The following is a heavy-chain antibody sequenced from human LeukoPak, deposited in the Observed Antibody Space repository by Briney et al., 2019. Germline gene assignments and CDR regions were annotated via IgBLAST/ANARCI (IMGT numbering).Heavy chain of an antibody. D-gene: IGHD6-13*01. CDR3: ARPPQRYSSSWYPLGY. CDR1: GGTFSSYA. CDR2: IIPIFGTA. V-gene: IGHV1-69*05. Sequence: EASVKVSCKAPGGTFSSYAISWVRQAPGQGLEWMGGIIPIFGTANYAQKFQGRVTITTDESTSTAYMELSSLRSEDTAVYYCARPPQRYSSSWYPLGYWGQGTLVTVSS. J-gene: IGHJ4*02.